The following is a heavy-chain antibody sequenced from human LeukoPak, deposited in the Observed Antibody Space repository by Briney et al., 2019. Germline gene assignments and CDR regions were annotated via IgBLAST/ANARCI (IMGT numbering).Heavy chain of an antibody. CDR1: GASISHYY. V-gene: IGHV4-59*01. D-gene: IGHD2-2*01. CDR2: AFYTGST. CDR3: ASLSHCSTSSCFDY. J-gene: IGHJ4*02. Sequence: SETLSLTCTVSGASISHYYWSWIRQPPGRGLEWIGCAFYTGSTNYNPSLKSRVTISIDTSKSQFSLRLTSVTAADTAIYYCASLSHCSTSSCFDYWGRGTLVIVSS.